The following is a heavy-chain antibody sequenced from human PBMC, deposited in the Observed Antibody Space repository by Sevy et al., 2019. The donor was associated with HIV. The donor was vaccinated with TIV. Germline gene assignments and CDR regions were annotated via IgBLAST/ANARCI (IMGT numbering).Heavy chain of an antibody. Sequence: GGSLRLSCAASGFTFSNAWMSWVRQAPGKGLEWVGRIKSTTDGGTTDYAAPVKGRFTISRDDSKNTLYLQMNSLKTEDTAVYYCTTDSPSYYYDSKEIDFDFWGQGTMVTVSS. J-gene: IGHJ3*01. V-gene: IGHV3-15*01. CDR3: TTDSPSYYYDSKEIDFDF. CDR2: IKSTTDGGTT. CDR1: GFTFSNAW. D-gene: IGHD3-22*01.